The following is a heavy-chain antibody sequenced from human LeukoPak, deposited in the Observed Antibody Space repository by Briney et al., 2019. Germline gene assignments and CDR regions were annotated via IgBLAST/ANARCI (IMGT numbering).Heavy chain of an antibody. V-gene: IGHV1-8*01. CDR1: GYTFTSYD. Sequence: ASVKVSCKASGYTFTSYDINWVRQATGQGLEWMGWMNPNSGNTGYAQKFQGRVTMTRNTSISTAYMELSSLGSEDTAVYYCARGPGTYCSSTSCYSGMDVWGQGTTVTVSS. J-gene: IGHJ6*02. CDR2: MNPNSGNT. CDR3: ARGPGTYCSSTSCYSGMDV. D-gene: IGHD2-2*01.